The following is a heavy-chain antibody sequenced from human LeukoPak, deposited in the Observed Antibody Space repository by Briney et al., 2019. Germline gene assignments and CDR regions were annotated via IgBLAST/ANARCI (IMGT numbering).Heavy chain of an antibody. CDR3: ARAARNLDRGSYALGY. Sequence: ASVKVSCKASGYTFTSYGISWVRQAPGRGLEWMGWISAYNGNTNYAQKLQGRVTMTTDTSTSTAYMELRSLRSDDTAVYYCARAARNLDRGSYALGYWGQGTLVTVSS. J-gene: IGHJ4*02. D-gene: IGHD1-26*01. V-gene: IGHV1-18*01. CDR2: ISAYNGNT. CDR1: GYTFTSYG.